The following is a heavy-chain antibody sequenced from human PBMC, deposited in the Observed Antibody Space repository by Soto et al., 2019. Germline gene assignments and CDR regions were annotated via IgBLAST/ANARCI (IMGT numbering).Heavy chain of an antibody. CDR2: ISYDGSNK. CDR3: ARETYYGDYVSFDY. J-gene: IGHJ4*02. V-gene: IGHV3-30-3*01. Sequence: GSLRLSCAASGFTFSSYAMHWVRQAPGKGLEWVAVISYDGSNKYYADSVKGRFTISRDNSKNTLYLQMNSLRAEDTAVYYCARETYYGDYVSFDYWGQGTLVTVSS. D-gene: IGHD4-17*01. CDR1: GFTFSSYA.